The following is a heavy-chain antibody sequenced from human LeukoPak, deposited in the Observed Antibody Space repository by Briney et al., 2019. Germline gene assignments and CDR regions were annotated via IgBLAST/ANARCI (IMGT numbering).Heavy chain of an antibody. V-gene: IGHV4-4*07. Sequence: SETLSLTCTVSGGSISSYYWSWIRQPAGQGLEWIGRIYISGSTNYNPSLKSRVTMSVDTSKNQFSLKLSSVAAADTAVYYCARDRGTWNDDGFDYWGQGTLVTVSS. CDR3: ARDRGTWNDDGFDY. D-gene: IGHD1-1*01. CDR2: IYISGST. CDR1: GGSISSYY. J-gene: IGHJ4*02.